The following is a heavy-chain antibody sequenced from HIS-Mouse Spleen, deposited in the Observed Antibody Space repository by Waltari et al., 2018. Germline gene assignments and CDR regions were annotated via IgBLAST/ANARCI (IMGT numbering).Heavy chain of an antibody. CDR2: MNPNSGKT. CDR1: GYTFTSYD. V-gene: IGHV1-8*01. D-gene: IGHD3-10*01. Sequence: QVQLVQSGAEVKKPGASVKVSCKASGYTFTSYDINWVRQATGQGLEWMGWMNPNSGKTGYAQQFQGRVTMTRNTSISTADMELGSLRSEDTAVYYCARGIGSWGLYGSGSYYWFDPWGQGTLVTVSS. J-gene: IGHJ5*02. CDR3: ARGIGSWGLYGSGSYYWFDP.